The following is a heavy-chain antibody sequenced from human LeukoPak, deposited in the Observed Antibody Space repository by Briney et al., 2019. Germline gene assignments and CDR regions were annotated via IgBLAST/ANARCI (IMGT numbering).Heavy chain of an antibody. D-gene: IGHD3-3*01. V-gene: IGHV3-20*04. Sequence: GGSLRLSCAASGFTFDDYGMSWVRQAPGKGLEWVSGINWNGGSTGYADSVKGRFPISRDNAKNSLYLQMNSLRAEDTALYYCARGGIFGVVIQYYFDYWGQGTLVTVSS. J-gene: IGHJ4*02. CDR1: GFTFDDYG. CDR2: INWNGGST. CDR3: ARGGIFGVVIQYYFDY.